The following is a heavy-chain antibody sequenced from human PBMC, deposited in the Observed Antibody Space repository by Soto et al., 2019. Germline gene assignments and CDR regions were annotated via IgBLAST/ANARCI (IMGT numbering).Heavy chain of an antibody. D-gene: IGHD1-1*01. CDR1: GGSISSGGYS. Sequence: PSETLSLTCAVSGGSISSGGYSWSWIRQPPGKGLEWIGYIYHSGSTCYNPSLKSRVTISVDRSKNQFSLKLSSVTAADTAVYYCARRVEPAYGMDVWGQGTTVTVSS. CDR2: IYHSGST. V-gene: IGHV4-30-2*01. CDR3: ARRVEPAYGMDV. J-gene: IGHJ6*02.